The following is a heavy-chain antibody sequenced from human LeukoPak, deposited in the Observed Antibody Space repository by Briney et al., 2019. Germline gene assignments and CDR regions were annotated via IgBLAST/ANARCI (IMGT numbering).Heavy chain of an antibody. J-gene: IGHJ4*02. D-gene: IGHD3-9*01. CDR3: AGLLRYFDS. CDR2: ISYDGSNK. Sequence: GGSLRLSCAASGFTFSSYAMHRVRQAPGKGLEWVAVISYDGSNKYYADSVKGRFTISRDNSKNTLYLQMNSLRAEDTAVYYCAGLLRYFDSWGQGTLVTVSS. CDR1: GFTFSSYA. V-gene: IGHV3-30*04.